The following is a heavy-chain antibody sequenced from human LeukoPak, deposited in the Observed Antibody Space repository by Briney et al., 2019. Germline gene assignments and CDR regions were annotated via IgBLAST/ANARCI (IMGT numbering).Heavy chain of an antibody. CDR3: ARASSDSSDFYYFDY. CDR2: IYYSGST. D-gene: IGHD3-22*01. CDR1: GGSISSGGYY. J-gene: IGHJ4*02. Sequence: SQTLSLTCTVSGGSISSGGYYWSWLRQHPGKGLEWIGYIYYSGSTYSNPSLKSRVTILVDRSKNQFSPRPSSVTAADTAVYYCARASSDSSDFYYFDYWGQGALVTVSS. V-gene: IGHV4-31*03.